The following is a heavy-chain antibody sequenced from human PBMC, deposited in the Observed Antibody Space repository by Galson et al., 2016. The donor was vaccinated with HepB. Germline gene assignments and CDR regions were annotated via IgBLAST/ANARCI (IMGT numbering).Heavy chain of an antibody. CDR1: GFTFSDYN. J-gene: IGHJ4*02. Sequence: SLRLSCAVSGFTFSDYNMNWVRQAPGKGLQWVSYISSSGATVYYADSVKGRFTMSRDSANNSLYLQMNSLRDDDTAVYYCARASDSYRYYFDSWGQGTLVIVSS. CDR3: ARASDSYRYYFDS. D-gene: IGHD2-21*02. CDR2: ISSSGATV. V-gene: IGHV3-48*02.